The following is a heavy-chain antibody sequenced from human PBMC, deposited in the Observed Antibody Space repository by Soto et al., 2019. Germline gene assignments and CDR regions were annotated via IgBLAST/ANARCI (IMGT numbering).Heavy chain of an antibody. D-gene: IGHD6-19*01. Sequence: GGCVRLSGAASEFAVIGYGLHWVCQAPGKGLEWVAVISYDGSNKYYADSVKGRFTISRDNSKNTLYLQMNSLRAEDTAVYYCARDQLAVAGSYAYRGQGTLVTVSS. CDR2: ISYDGSNK. V-gene: IGHV3-30*19. J-gene: IGHJ4*02. CDR3: ARDQLAVAGSYAY. CDR1: EFAVIGYG.